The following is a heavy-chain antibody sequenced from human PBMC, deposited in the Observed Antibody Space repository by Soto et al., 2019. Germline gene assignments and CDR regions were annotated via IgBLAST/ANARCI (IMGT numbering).Heavy chain of an antibody. CDR3: AKDRRVAPRLPNWFDP. D-gene: IGHD2-21*01. CDR1: GFTFSSYG. CDR2: ISYDGSNK. Sequence: QVQLVESGGGVVQPGRSLRLSCAASGFTFSSYGMHWVRQAPGKGLEWVAVISYDGSNKNYADSVKGRFTISSDNSKNTLYLQMNSLRAEDTAVYYCAKDRRVAPRLPNWFDPWGQGTLVTVSS. J-gene: IGHJ5*02. V-gene: IGHV3-30*18.